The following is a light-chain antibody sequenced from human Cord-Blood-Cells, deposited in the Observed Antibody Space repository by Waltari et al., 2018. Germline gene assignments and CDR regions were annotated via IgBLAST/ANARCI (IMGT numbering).Light chain of an antibody. Sequence: QPALTQPPYASGSPGQSVTLSCTGTSSYVGVYTYVSWNQQHPGKAPKLMIYEVSKRPSGVPDRFSGSKSGNTASLTVSGLQAEDEADYYCSSYAGSNNVVFGGGTKLTVL. CDR3: SSYAGSNNVV. V-gene: IGLV2-8*01. CDR1: SSYVGVYTY. J-gene: IGLJ2*01. CDR2: EVS.